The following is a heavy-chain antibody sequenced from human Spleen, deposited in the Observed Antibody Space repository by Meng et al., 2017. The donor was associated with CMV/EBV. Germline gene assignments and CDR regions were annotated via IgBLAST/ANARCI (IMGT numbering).Heavy chain of an antibody. CDR2: INSDGSST. V-gene: IGHV3-74*01. CDR3: ARERGLQSVYYYYGMDV. J-gene: IGHJ6*02. D-gene: IGHD4-11*01. Sequence: GGSLRLSCAASGFTFSNYWMHWVRQVPGKGLVWVSHINSDGSSTRYADSVKGRFTISRDNAKKTLYLQMNSLRAEDTAVYYCARERGLQSVYYYYGMDVWGQGTTVTVSS. CDR1: GFTFSNYW.